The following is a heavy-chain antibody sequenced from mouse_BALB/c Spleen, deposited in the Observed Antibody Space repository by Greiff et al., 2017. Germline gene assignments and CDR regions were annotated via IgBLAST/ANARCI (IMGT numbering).Heavy chain of an antibody. V-gene: IGHV3-8*02. D-gene: IGHD2-4*01. Sequence: EVQLQQSGPSLVKPSQTLSLTCSVTGDSITSGYWNWIRKFPGNKLEYMGYISYSGSTYYNPSLKSRISITRDTSKNQYYLQLNSVTTEDTATYYCARYKAYYDYDGFAYWGQGTLVTVSA. CDR2: ISYSGST. CDR1: GDSITSGY. J-gene: IGHJ3*01. CDR3: ARYKAYYDYDGFAY.